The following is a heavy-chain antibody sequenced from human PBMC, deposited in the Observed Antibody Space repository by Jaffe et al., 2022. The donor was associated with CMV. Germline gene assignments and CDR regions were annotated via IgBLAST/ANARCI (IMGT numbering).Heavy chain of an antibody. V-gene: IGHV3-23*04. Sequence: EVQLVESGGGLVQPGGSLRLSCAASGFTFSSYAMSWVRQAPGKGLEWVSAISGSGGSTYYADSVKGRFTISRDNSKNTLYLQMNSLRAEDTAVYYCAKDLGPYYGDEEYFQHWGQGTLVTVSS. D-gene: IGHD4-17*01. J-gene: IGHJ1*01. CDR3: AKDLGPYYGDEEYFQH. CDR2: ISGSGGST. CDR1: GFTFSSYA.